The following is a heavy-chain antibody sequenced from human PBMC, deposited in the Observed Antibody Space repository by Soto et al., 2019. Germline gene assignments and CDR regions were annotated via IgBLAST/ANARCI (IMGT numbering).Heavy chain of an antibody. Sequence: QVQLVESGGGVVQPGRSLRLSCAASGFTFSSYAMHWVRQAPGKGLEWVAVISYDGSNKYYADSVKGRFTISRDNSKNTLYLQMNSLRAEDTAVYYCARVPGEQWLVSGRGNDYWGQGTLVTVSS. CDR3: ARVPGEQWLVSGRGNDY. J-gene: IGHJ4*02. CDR1: GFTFSSYA. CDR2: ISYDGSNK. D-gene: IGHD6-19*01. V-gene: IGHV3-30-3*01.